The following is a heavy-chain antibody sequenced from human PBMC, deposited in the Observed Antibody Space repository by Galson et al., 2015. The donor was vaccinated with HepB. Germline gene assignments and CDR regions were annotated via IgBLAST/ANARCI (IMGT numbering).Heavy chain of an antibody. D-gene: IGHD3-16*01. CDR1: GYTFTSYY. CDR2: INPGGGST. V-gene: IGHV1-46*01. Sequence: SVKVSCKASGYTFTSYYMHWVRQAPGQGLEWMGIINPGGGSTSYAQKFQGRVTMTRDTSTSTAYMELSSLRSEDTAVYYCARDGGTAGAGGAPDYWGQGTLVTGSS. CDR3: ARDGGTAGAGGAPDY. J-gene: IGHJ4*02.